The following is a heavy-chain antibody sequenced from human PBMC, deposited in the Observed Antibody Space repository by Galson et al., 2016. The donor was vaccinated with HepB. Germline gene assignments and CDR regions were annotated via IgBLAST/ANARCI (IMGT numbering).Heavy chain of an antibody. D-gene: IGHD5-12*01. Sequence: SVKVSCKASGGSFNSYDMNWVRQAPGQGLEWMGGIIPIFGTANYAQKFQDRVTITADESTSTAYMELSSLRSEDAAVYYCARRTCGYTGYGCEHFDYWGQGTLVTVSS. CDR1: GGSFNSYD. J-gene: IGHJ4*02. CDR2: IIPIFGTA. V-gene: IGHV1-69*13. CDR3: ARRTCGYTGYGCEHFDY.